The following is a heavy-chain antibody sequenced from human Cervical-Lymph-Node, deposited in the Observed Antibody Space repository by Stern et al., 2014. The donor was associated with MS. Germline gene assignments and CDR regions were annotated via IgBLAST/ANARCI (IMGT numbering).Heavy chain of an antibody. CDR2: IIPIFGTT. CDR1: GGTFTRYA. D-gene: IGHD3-16*01. Sequence: QLVQSRAEVKKPGSSVKVSCKVSGGTFTRYAISWVRQAPGQGLEWVGGIIPIFGTTNYAPKFQGRVTVTADESTSTAYMELSSLRSEDTAVYYCAGGDKKFDYWGQGTLVTVSS. CDR3: AGGDKKFDY. V-gene: IGHV1-69*01. J-gene: IGHJ4*02.